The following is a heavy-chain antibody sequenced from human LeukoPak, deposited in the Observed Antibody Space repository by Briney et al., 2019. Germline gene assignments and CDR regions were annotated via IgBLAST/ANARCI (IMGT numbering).Heavy chain of an antibody. CDR3: AREHVLLWFGELLGPLDY. CDR1: GGSISSGDYY. J-gene: IGHJ4*02. D-gene: IGHD3-10*01. Sequence: SETLSLTCTVSGGSISSGDYYWSWIRQPPGKGLEWIGYIYYSGSTYYNPSLKSRVTISVDTSKNQFSLKLSSVTAADTAVYYCAREHVLLWFGELLGPLDYWGQGTLVTVSS. V-gene: IGHV4-30-4*01. CDR2: IYYSGST.